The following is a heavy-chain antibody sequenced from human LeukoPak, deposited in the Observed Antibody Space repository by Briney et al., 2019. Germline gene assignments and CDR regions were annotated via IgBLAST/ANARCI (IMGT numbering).Heavy chain of an antibody. CDR3: VRGGQGDGHSADEGFDI. V-gene: IGHV4-39*01. CDR2: IYYSGST. D-gene: IGHD5-18*01. CDR1: GGSISSSSYY. J-gene: IGHJ3*02. Sequence: SETLSLTCTVSGGSISSSSYYWGWIRQPPGKGLEWIGSIYYSGSTYYNPSLKSRITISVDTSKNQFSLKLSSVTPEDTAVYYCVRGGQGDGHSADEGFDIWGQGTMVTVS.